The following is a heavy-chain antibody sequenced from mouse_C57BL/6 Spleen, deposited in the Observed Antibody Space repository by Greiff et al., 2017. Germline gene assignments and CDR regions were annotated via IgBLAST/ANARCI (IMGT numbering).Heavy chain of an antibody. Sequence: EVQLVESEGGLVQPGSSMKLSCTASGFTFSDYYMAWVRQVPEKGLEWVANINYDGSSTYYLDSLKSRFIISRDNAKNILYLQMSSLKSEDTATYYCARGSSPFYFDYWGQGTTLTVSS. J-gene: IGHJ2*01. CDR2: INYDGSST. CDR3: ARGSSPFYFDY. CDR1: GFTFSDYY. V-gene: IGHV5-16*01. D-gene: IGHD1-1*01.